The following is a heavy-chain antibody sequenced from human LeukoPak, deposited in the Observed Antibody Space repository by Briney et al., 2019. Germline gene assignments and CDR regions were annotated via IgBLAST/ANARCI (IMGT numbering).Heavy chain of an antibody. D-gene: IGHD6-6*01. Sequence: ASVKVSCKASGYTFTSYYMHWVRQAPGQGLEWMGIINPSGGSTSYAQKFQGRVTMTRDMSTSTVYMELSSLRSDDTAVYYCARWSSSAGGFDYWGQGTLVTVSS. V-gene: IGHV1-46*01. CDR1: GYTFTSYY. CDR2: INPSGGST. J-gene: IGHJ4*02. CDR3: ARWSSSAGGFDY.